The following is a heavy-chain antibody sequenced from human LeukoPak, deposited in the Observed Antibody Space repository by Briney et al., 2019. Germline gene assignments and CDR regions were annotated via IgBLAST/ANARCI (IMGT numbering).Heavy chain of an antibody. J-gene: IGHJ4*02. CDR2: ISSSSSYI. D-gene: IGHD1-26*01. CDR1: GFTFSSYS. Sequence: PGGSLRLSCAASGFTFSSYSMNWVRQAPGKGLEWVSSISSSSSYIYYADSVKGRFTISRDNAKNSPYLQMNSLRAEDTAVYYCARGDGSYYYFDYWGQGTLVTVSS. V-gene: IGHV3-21*01. CDR3: ARGDGSYYYFDY.